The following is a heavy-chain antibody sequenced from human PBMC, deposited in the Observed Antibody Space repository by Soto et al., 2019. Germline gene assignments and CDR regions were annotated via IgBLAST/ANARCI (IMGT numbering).Heavy chain of an antibody. CDR1: GYTFNDYA. J-gene: IGHJ6*02. CDR2: INAGNGNT. V-gene: IGHV1-3*01. Sequence: ASVKVSCKASGYTFNDYAMHWVRQAPGQRPEWMGWINAGNGNTKYSQKFQGRVTITRDTSASTAYMELSSLRSEDTAVYYCARGYGGNVYAMAAWGQGTTVTVSS. CDR3: ARGYGGNVYAMAA. D-gene: IGHD2-15*01.